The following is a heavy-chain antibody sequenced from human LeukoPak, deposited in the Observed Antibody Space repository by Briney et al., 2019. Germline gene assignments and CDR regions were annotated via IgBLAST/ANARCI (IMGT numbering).Heavy chain of an antibody. CDR2: IYYSGST. V-gene: IGHV4-30-4*08. D-gene: IGHD5-18*01. CDR1: GGSISSGDYY. J-gene: IGHJ3*02. CDR3: ARVGQLWYAFDI. Sequence: SQTLSLTCTVSGGSISSGDYYWSWIRQPPGKGLEWIGYIYYSGSTYYNPSLKSRVTISVDTSKNQFSLKLSSVTAPDTAVYYCARVGQLWYAFDIWGQGTMVTVSS.